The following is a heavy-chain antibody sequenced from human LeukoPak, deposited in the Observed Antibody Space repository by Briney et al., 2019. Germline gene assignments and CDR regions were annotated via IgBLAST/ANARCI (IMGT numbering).Heavy chain of an antibody. Sequence: ASVKFSWKASGGTFSSYAISWVRQDPGHGLEWMGGIIPIFGTANYAQKFQGRVTITADESTSTAYMELSSLRSEDTAVYYCAREIWAGTDYWGQGTLVTVSS. CDR2: IIPIFGTA. CDR3: AREIWAGTDY. J-gene: IGHJ4*02. V-gene: IGHV1-69*13. CDR1: GGTFSSYA. D-gene: IGHD6-19*01.